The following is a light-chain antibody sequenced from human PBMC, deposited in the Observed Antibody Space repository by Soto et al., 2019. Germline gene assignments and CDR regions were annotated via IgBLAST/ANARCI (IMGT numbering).Light chain of an antibody. CDR1: QSISSSY. Sequence: EIVLTQSPDTLSLSPGERATLSCRPSQSISSSYLAWYQQKPGQAPRLLIYGTFSRATGVPDRFSGSGSGTDFTLTISRLEPEDFALYFCQQYQNLVTFGGGTKVEIK. V-gene: IGKV3-20*01. CDR2: GTF. CDR3: QQYQNLVT. J-gene: IGKJ4*01.